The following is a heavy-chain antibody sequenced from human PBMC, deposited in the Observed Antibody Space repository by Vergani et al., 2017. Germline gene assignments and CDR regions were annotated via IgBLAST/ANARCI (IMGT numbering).Heavy chain of an antibody. V-gene: IGHV3-23*04. CDR1: GFTFSNAW. D-gene: IGHD3-22*01. Sequence: EVQLVESGGGLVQPGRSLRLSCAASGFTFSNAWMSWVRQAPGKGLEWVSAISGSGGSTYYADSVKGRFTISRDNSKNTLYLQMNSLRAEDTAVYYCAKGDSSGSYFDYWGQGTLVTVSS. CDR3: AKGDSSGSYFDY. CDR2: ISGSGGST. J-gene: IGHJ4*02.